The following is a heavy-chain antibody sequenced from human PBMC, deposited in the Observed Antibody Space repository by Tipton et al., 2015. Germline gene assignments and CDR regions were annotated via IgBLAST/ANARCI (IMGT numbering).Heavy chain of an antibody. D-gene: IGHD2-15*01. CDR1: GDSLSTYY. J-gene: IGHJ4*02. V-gene: IGHV4-59*12. Sequence: TLSLTCTVSGDSLSTYYWSWIRQSPGKGLEWIGNIYYNGNTKYNPSLKGRVTILVDTSKNQFSLKVNSVTAADTAVYFCARDHSSWWDWGQGTLVTVSS. CDR2: IYYNGNT. CDR3: ARDHSSWWD.